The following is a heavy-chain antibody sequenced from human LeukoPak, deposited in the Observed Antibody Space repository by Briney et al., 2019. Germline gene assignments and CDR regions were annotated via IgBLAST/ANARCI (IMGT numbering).Heavy chain of an antibody. CDR1: GFTFSDYY. D-gene: IGHD2-2*01. J-gene: IGHJ5*02. V-gene: IGHV3-11*01. Sequence: GGSLRLSCAASGFTFSDYYMSWIRQAPGKGLEWVSYISSSGSTIYYADSVKGRFTISRDNAKNSLYLQMNSLRAEDTAVYYCAKGFFTSCYGYNCGFDPWGQGTLVTVSS. CDR3: AKGFFTSCYGYNCGFDP. CDR2: ISSSGSTI.